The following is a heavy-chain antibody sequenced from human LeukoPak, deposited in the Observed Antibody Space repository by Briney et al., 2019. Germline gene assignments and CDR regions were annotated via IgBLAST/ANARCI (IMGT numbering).Heavy chain of an antibody. D-gene: IGHD3-16*02. Sequence: SETLSLAYAVYGGSSRGSFWGWVRQPPGKGLEWIGEINHRGSPNYNPSFKSRVTMSVETPKNQFCPKLSSVTAADPAVVYCARSNGVGGIYRPRQADAIDIWGQGTMVT. J-gene: IGHJ3*02. CDR3: ARSNGVGGIYRPRQADAIDI. CDR1: GGSSRGSF. V-gene: IGHV4-34*01. CDR2: INHRGSP.